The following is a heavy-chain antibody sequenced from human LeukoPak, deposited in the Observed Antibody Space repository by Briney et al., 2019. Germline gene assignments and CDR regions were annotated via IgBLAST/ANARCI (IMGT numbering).Heavy chain of an antibody. V-gene: IGHV3-74*01. CDR1: EFTLSSYW. CDR2: INSDGSTT. J-gene: IGHJ4*02. CDR3: TRGGVDY. Sequence: GGSLRLSCATSEFTLSSYWMHWVRQAPGKGLVWVSRINSDGSTTTYADSVKGRFTISRDNAKNTLYLQMNSLRAEDTAIYYCTRGGVDYWGQGTLVTVSS. D-gene: IGHD3-10*01.